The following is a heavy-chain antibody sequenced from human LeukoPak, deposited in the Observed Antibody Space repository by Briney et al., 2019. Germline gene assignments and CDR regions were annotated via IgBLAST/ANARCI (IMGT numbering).Heavy chain of an antibody. CDR2: IHTSGST. CDR1: GGSISSHY. J-gene: IGHJ4*02. Sequence: SETLSVTCTVSGGSISSHYWSCIRQPAGKGLERIGRIHTSGSTKNNPSLKSRVTMSVDTSKNQFSLKLSSVTAADTAVYFCARGWSGVEVYFDSWGQGTLVTVSS. V-gene: IGHV4-4*07. CDR3: ARGWSGVEVYFDS. D-gene: IGHD3-3*01.